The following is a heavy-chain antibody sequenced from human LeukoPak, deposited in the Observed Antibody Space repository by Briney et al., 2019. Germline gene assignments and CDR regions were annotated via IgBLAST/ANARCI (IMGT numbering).Heavy chain of an antibody. J-gene: IGHJ3*02. Sequence: GESLQISCQGSGYSFTSYWIGWVRQMPGKGLEWMGIFYPGDSGTRYSPSFQGQVTISADKSISTAYLQWSSLKASDTAMYYCARPPPNSLITIVGVVNGQYAFDIWGQGTMVTVSS. D-gene: IGHD3-3*01. CDR1: GYSFTSYW. V-gene: IGHV5-51*01. CDR2: FYPGDSGT. CDR3: ARPPPNSLITIVGVVNGQYAFDI.